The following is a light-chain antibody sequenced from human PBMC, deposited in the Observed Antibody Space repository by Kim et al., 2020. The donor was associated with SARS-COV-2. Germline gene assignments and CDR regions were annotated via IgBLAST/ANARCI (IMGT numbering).Light chain of an antibody. CDR2: DVT. J-gene: IGLJ3*02. V-gene: IGLV2-8*01. Sequence: GQSVPISCSGSRSDVGGYNYVAWYQHKPGTAPKVLIYDVTKRPSGVPDRFSGSKSGNTASLTVSGLQAEDEADYYCSSYAGSNTLVFGGGTQLTVL. CDR1: RSDVGGYNY. CDR3: SSYAGSNTLV.